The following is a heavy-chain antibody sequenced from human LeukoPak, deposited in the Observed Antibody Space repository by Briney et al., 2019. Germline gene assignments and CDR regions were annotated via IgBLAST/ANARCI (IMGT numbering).Heavy chain of an antibody. CDR3: ARALTMIVVAFDY. J-gene: IGHJ4*02. D-gene: IGHD3-22*01. CDR2: IKQDGSEK. Sequence: PGGSLRLSCAAPGSTFSSYWMSWVRQAPGKGLEWVANIKQDGSEKYYVDSVKGRFTISRDNAKNSLYLQMNSLRAEDTAVYYCARALTMIVVAFDYWGQGTLVTVSS. CDR1: GSTFSSYW. V-gene: IGHV3-7*01.